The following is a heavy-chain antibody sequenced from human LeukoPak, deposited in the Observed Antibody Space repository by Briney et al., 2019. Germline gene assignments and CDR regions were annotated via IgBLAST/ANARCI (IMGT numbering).Heavy chain of an antibody. V-gene: IGHV1-2*02. J-gene: IGHJ4*02. CDR3: ARPKAVILGGSGTYSSLDY. Sequence: GASVKVSCKASGYTFTGYYMQWVRQAPGQGLEWMGWINPNSSGTNYAQKFQGRVTMTRDTSISTAYMELSRLRSDDTAVYYCARPKAVILGGSGTYSSLDYWGQGTLVTVSS. CDR1: GYTFTGYY. D-gene: IGHD3-10*01. CDR2: INPNSSGT.